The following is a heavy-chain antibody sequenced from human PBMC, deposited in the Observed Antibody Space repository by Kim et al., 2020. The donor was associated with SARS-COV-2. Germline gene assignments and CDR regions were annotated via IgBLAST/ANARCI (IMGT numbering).Heavy chain of an antibody. CDR3: AKDSPEFCSNGICYTDF. CDR1: GFSFSTHG. V-gene: IGHV3-23*01. J-gene: IGHJ4*02. CDR2: FSSSGGKT. Sequence: GGSLRLSCVASGFSFSTHGMSWVRQAPGKGLEWVSAFSSSGGKTYYTDSVEGRFTISRDNSKYTLYLQMTSLRVEDTAVYYCAKDSPEFCSNGICYTDFWGQGTLVTVSS. D-gene: IGHD2-8*01.